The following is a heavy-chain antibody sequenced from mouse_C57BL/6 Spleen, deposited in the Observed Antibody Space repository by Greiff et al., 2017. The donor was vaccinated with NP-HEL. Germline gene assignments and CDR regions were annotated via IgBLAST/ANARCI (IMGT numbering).Heavy chain of an antibody. CDR1: GFTFSSYA. CDR2: ISDGGSYT. Sequence: DVKLVESGGGLVKPGGSLKLSCAASGFTFSSYAMSWVRQTPEKRLEWVATISDGGSYTYYPDNVKGRFTISRDNAKNNLYLQMSHLKSEDTAMYYCARDTDYGSSPYYFDYWGQGTTLTVSS. CDR3: ARDTDYGSSPYYFDY. D-gene: IGHD1-1*01. V-gene: IGHV5-4*01. J-gene: IGHJ2*01.